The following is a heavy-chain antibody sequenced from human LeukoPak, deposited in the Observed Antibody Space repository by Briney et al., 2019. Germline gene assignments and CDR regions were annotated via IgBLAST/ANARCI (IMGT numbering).Heavy chain of an antibody. V-gene: IGHV3-23*01. CDR1: GFTFSSYA. CDR2: ISGSGGST. CDR3: AKEQTTVTTRFDY. Sequence: GGSLRLSCAASGFTFSSYAMSWVRQAPGKGLKWVSGISGSGGSTYYADSVKGRFTISRDNSKDTLYLQMNSLRAEDTAVYYCAKEQTTVTTRFDYWGQGTLVTVSS. D-gene: IGHD4-17*01. J-gene: IGHJ4*02.